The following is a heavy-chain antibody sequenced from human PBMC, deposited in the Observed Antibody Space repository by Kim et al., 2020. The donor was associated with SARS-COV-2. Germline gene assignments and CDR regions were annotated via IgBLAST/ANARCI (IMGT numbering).Heavy chain of an antibody. CDR1: GGSISSYY. CDR2: IYYSGST. Sequence: SETLSLTCTVSGGSISSYYWSWIRQPPGKGLEWIGYIYYSGSTNYNPSLKSRVTISVDTSKNQFSLKLSSVTAADTAVYYCARHLPSDDFWSGYYAYYYYYGMDVWGQGTTVTVSS. CDR3: ARHLPSDDFWSGYYAYYYYYGMDV. V-gene: IGHV4-59*08. J-gene: IGHJ6*02. D-gene: IGHD3-3*01.